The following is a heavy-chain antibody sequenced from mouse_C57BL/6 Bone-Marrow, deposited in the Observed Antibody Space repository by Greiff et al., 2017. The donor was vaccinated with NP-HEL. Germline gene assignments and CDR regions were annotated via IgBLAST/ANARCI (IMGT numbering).Heavy chain of an antibody. CDR1: GYTFTSYW. J-gene: IGHJ4*01. CDR3: ARINGSSYGYAMDY. Sequence: VQLQQPGAELVKPGASVKLSCKASGYTFTSYWMHWVKQRPGQGLEWIGMIYPNSGSTNYNEKFKSKATLTVDTSSSTAYMQLSSLTSEDSAVYYCARINGSSYGYAMDYWGQGTSVTVSS. D-gene: IGHD1-1*01. CDR2: IYPNSGST. V-gene: IGHV1-64*01.